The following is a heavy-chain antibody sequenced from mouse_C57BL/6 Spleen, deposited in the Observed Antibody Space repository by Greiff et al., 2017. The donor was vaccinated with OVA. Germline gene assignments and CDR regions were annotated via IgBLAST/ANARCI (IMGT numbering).Heavy chain of an antibody. CDR1: GFNIKDDY. D-gene: IGHD3-2*02. V-gene: IGHV14-4*01. CDR3: TLTAQATWFAY. Sequence: VQLQQSGAELVRPGASVKLSCTASGFNIKDDYMHWVKQRPEQGLEWIGWIDPENGDTEYASKLQGKATITADTSSNTAYLQLSSLTSEDTAVYYCTLTAQATWFAYWGQGTLVTVSA. CDR2: IDPENGDT. J-gene: IGHJ3*01.